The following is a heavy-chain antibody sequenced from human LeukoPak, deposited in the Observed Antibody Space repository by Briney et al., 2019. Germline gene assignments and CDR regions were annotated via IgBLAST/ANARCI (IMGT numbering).Heavy chain of an antibody. CDR1: GYTFTSYF. CDR2: INPRGGST. CDR3: ARDRTHYYESSGYYSRWEY. Sequence: GASVKVSCKASGYTFTSYFMHWVRQAPGQGLEWMGLINPRGGSTRYAQKFQGRVTMTRDTSTSTVYMELSSLRSEDTAMYYCARDRTHYYESSGYYSRWEYWGQGTLVTVPS. V-gene: IGHV1-46*01. J-gene: IGHJ4*02. D-gene: IGHD3-22*01.